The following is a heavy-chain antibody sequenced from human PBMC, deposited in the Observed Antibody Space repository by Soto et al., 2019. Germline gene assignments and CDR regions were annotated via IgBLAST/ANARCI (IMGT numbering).Heavy chain of an antibody. CDR1: GFTVSSNY. Sequence: GGSLRLSCAASGFTVSSNYMSWVRQAPGKGLEWVSVIYSGGSTYYADSVKGRFTISGDNSKNTLYLQMNSLRAEDTAVYYCARGGTDDLRGYSYGYFDYWGQGTLVTVSS. D-gene: IGHD5-18*01. V-gene: IGHV3-53*01. CDR3: ARGGTDDLRGYSYGYFDY. J-gene: IGHJ4*02. CDR2: IYSGGST.